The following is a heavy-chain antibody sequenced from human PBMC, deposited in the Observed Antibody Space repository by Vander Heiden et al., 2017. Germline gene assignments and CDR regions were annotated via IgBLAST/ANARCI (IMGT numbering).Heavy chain of an antibody. Sequence: QVQLVQSGAEVKKPGSSVKVSCKASGGPFSSYAISWVRQASGQGLEWMGGIIPIFGTANYAQKFQGRVTITADESTSTAYMELSSLRSEDTAVYYCARGSGITIFGVVIRSGGGIYYGMDVWGQGTTVTVSS. CDR3: ARGSGITIFGVVIRSGGGIYYGMDV. J-gene: IGHJ6*02. V-gene: IGHV1-69*01. CDR2: IIPIFGTA. CDR1: GGPFSSYA. D-gene: IGHD3-3*01.